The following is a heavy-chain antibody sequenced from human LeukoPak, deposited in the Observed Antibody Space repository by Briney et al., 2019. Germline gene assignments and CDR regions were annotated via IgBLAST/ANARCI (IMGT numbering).Heavy chain of an antibody. J-gene: IGHJ4*02. CDR1: GGSISSYY. D-gene: IGHD6-13*01. CDR2: IYYSGTT. V-gene: IGHV4-59*01. Sequence: DPSETLSLTCTVSGGSISSYYWSWIRQPPGKGLEWIGYIYYSGTTNYNPSLKSRVTISVDTSKNQFSLKLSSVTAADTAVYYCARGVYIAAAQYGYWGQGNLVTVSS. CDR3: ARGVYIAAAQYGY.